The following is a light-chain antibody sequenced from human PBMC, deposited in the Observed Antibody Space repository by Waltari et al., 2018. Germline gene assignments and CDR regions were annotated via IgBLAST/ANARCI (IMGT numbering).Light chain of an antibody. CDR1: QSVSRT. CDR3: QHYVRLPVT. Sequence: EIVLTQSPGTLSLSPGERATLPCRASQSVSRTLAWYQQKPGQAPRLLIYGASNRATVIPDRFSGSGSGTDFSLTISRLEPEDFAVYYCQHYVRLPVTFGQGTKVEIK. V-gene: IGKV3-20*01. CDR2: GAS. J-gene: IGKJ1*01.